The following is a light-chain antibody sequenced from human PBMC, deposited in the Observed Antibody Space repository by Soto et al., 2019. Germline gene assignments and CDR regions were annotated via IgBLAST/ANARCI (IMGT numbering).Light chain of an antibody. Sequence: QSALTQPASVSGSHGQSITISCTGTSSDVGSYNLVSWYQHNPGKAPKLMIYEGSKRPSGVSNRFSGSKSGNTASLTISGLQAEDEADYYCCSYAGSSTLVFGGGTKVTVL. CDR2: EGS. J-gene: IGLJ2*01. CDR1: SSDVGSYNL. CDR3: CSYAGSSTLV. V-gene: IGLV2-23*01.